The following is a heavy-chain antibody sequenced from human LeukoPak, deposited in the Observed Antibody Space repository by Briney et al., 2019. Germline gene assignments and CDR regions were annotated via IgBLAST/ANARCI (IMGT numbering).Heavy chain of an antibody. J-gene: IGHJ6*02. Sequence: SETLSLTCTVSGGSISSSSYYWGWIRQPPGKGLEWIGSIYYSGSTYYNPSLKSRVTISVDTSKNQFSLKLSSVTAADTAVYYCASTLGGNDPSYYYYYGMDVWGQGTTVTVSS. CDR2: IYYSGST. CDR3: ASTLGGNDPSYYYYYGMDV. CDR1: GGSISSSSYY. V-gene: IGHV4-39*01. D-gene: IGHD1-1*01.